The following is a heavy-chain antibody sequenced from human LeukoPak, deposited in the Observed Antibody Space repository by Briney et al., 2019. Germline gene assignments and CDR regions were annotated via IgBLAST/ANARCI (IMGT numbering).Heavy chain of an antibody. J-gene: IGHJ6*03. V-gene: IGHV3-21*01. CDR1: GFTFSSYS. CDR3: AGDRHYSDSSGYWTSSYYYMDV. D-gene: IGHD3-22*01. CDR2: ISSSSSYI. Sequence: GGSLRLSCAASGFTFSSYSVNWVRQAPGKGLEWVSCISSSSSYIHYADSVKGRFTISRDNAKNSLYLQMNSLRAEDTAVYYCAGDRHYSDSSGYWTSSYYYMDVWGKGTTVTVSS.